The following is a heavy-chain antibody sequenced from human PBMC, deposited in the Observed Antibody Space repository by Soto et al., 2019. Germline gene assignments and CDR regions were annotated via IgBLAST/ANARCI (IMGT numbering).Heavy chain of an antibody. J-gene: IGHJ5*02. CDR1: GFSFSNYA. D-gene: IGHD4-4*01. V-gene: IGHV3-23*01. CDR3: TIEHSNYSDNLFDP. Sequence: EVQLLVSGGGSVQPGGSLRLSCAASGFSFSNYAMSWVRQAPGTGLEWVSAIDSGGGSTYYAASVKGRFSISRDNSMNTLYLQMNILRDEDTAIYYCTIEHSNYSDNLFDPWGQGTLVTVSS. CDR2: IDSGGGST.